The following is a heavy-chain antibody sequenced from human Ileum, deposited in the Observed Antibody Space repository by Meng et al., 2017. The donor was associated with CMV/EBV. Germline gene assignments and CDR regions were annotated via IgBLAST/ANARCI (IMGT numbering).Heavy chain of an antibody. D-gene: IGHD3-3*01. CDR1: GFTFSGYG. CDR3: ARVRYDFLSWFDP. Sequence: GGSLRLSCAASGFTFSGYGMNWVRQAPGKGLEWVSSISSSGSPMFYADSVKGRFTVSRDNAKNSLYLQMNNLRAEDTAVYYCARVRYDFLSWFDPWGQGTLVTVSS. CDR2: ISSSGSPM. J-gene: IGHJ5*02. V-gene: IGHV3-21*01.